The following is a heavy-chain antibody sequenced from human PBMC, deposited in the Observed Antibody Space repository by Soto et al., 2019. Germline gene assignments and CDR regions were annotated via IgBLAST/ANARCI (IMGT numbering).Heavy chain of an antibody. D-gene: IGHD3-10*01. Sequence: EVQLVESGGGVVRPGGSLRLSCAASGFTFDDYGMSWVRQAPGKGLEWVSGINWNGGSTGYADSVKGRFTISRDNAKNSLYLQMNSLRAEDTALYYCARAPLPVMVRGDPPGDYWGQGTLVTVSS. V-gene: IGHV3-20*04. CDR1: GFTFDDYG. J-gene: IGHJ4*02. CDR3: ARAPLPVMVRGDPPGDY. CDR2: INWNGGST.